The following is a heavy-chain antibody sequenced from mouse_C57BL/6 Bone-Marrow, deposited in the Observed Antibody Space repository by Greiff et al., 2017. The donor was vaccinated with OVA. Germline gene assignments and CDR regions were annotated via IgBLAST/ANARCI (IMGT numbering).Heavy chain of an antibody. CDR1: GYTFTSYW. CDR3: ARGGAYSISLDD. CDR2: IYPSDSET. V-gene: IGHV1-61*01. J-gene: IGHJ2*01. D-gene: IGHD2-10*01. Sequence: VQLQQPGAELVRPGSSVKLSCKASGYTFTSYWMDWVKQRPGQGLEWIGNIYPSDSETHYNQKFKDKATLTVDKSSSTAYMQLSSLTSEDSAVYYCARGGAYSISLDDWGQGTTLTVSS.